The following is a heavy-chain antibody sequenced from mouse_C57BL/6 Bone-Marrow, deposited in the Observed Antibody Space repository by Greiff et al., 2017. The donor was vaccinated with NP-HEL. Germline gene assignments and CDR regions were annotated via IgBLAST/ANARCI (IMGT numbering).Heavy chain of an antibody. CDR3: ARDYDYDGDY. J-gene: IGHJ2*01. V-gene: IGHV1-55*01. D-gene: IGHD2-4*01. CDR1: GYTFTSYW. CDR2: IYPGSGST. Sequence: QVQLQQPGAELVKPGASVKMSCKASGYTFTSYWITWVKQRPGQGLEWIGDIYPGSGSTNSNEKLTIKATLTVDTSSSTAYMQRSSLTSDDSAVYYCARDYDYDGDYWGQGTTLTVSS.